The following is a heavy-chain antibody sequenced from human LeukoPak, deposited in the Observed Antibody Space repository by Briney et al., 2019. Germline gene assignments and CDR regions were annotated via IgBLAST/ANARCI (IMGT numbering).Heavy chain of an antibody. CDR2: ISYIGNTI. J-gene: IGHJ4*02. CDR3: ARTYGGYSDY. CDR1: GFTFSDFY. D-gene: IGHD2-21*02. V-gene: IGHV3-11*01. Sequence: GGSLRLSCAASGFTFSDFYMTWIRQAPGKGLEWVSYISYIGNTIYYADSVKGRFTISRDNAKNSLYLQMNSLRAEDTAVCYCARTYGGYSDYWGQGTLVTVSS.